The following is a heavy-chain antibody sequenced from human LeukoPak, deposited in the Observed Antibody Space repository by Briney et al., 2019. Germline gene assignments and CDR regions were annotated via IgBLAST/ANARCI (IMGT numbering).Heavy chain of an antibody. V-gene: IGHV3-53*01. CDR3: ARDPGGVTRLGGDY. J-gene: IGHJ4*02. Sequence: GGSLRLSCAASGFTFSNAWMSWVRQAPGKGLEWVSVIYSGGSTYYADSVKGRFTISRDNSKNTLYLQMNSLRAEDTAVYYCARDPGGVTRLGGDYWGQGTLVTVSS. CDR2: IYSGGST. CDR1: GFTFSNAW. D-gene: IGHD4-17*01.